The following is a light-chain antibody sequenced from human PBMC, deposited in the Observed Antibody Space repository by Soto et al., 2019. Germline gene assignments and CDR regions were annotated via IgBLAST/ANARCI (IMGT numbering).Light chain of an antibody. J-gene: IGKJ5*01. V-gene: IGKV3-15*01. CDR2: GAS. CDR3: QQYNNWPLT. Sequence: EIVMTQSPATLSVSPGERATLYCRASQSVSSTLAWYQQKPGQAPRLLVYGASTRATGIPARFSGSGSGTEFTLTISSLQSEDFAVYSCQQYNNWPLTFGQGTRLEIK. CDR1: QSVSST.